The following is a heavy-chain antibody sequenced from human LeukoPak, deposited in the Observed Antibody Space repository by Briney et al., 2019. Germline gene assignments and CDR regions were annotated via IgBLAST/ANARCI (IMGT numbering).Heavy chain of an antibody. CDR2: MNPNSGNT. V-gene: IGHV1-8*03. CDR1: GYTFTSYD. J-gene: IGHJ4*02. Sequence: ASVKVSCKASGYTFTSYDINWVRQATGQGLEWMGWMNPNSGNTGYAQKFQGRVTITRNTSISTAYMELSSLRSEDTAVYYCARVVRYYDFWSGYYKGDYFDYWGQGTLVTVSS. CDR3: ARVVRYYDFWSGYYKGDYFDY. D-gene: IGHD3-3*01.